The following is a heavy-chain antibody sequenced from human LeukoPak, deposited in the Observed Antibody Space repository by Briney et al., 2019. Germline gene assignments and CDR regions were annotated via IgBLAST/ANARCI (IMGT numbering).Heavy chain of an antibody. CDR2: INPSGGST. CDR1: GYTFTNSY. J-gene: IGHJ5*02. D-gene: IGHD6-6*01. Sequence: ASVKVSCKASGYTFTNSYMHWVREAPGQGLEWMAIINPSGGSTSYAQKFQGRVTMTRDTTTSTVYMELSSLRSEDTAVYYCARSSARTNWFDPWCQGTVITVTS. V-gene: IGHV1-46*01. CDR3: ARSSARTNWFDP.